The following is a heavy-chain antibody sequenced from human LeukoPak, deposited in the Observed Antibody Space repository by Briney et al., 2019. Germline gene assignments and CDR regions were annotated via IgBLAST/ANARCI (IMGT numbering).Heavy chain of an antibody. CDR1: GFTVSSNY. D-gene: IGHD3-22*01. V-gene: IGHV3-66*01. CDR3: ARDDPASGYYYVADY. Sequence: PGGSLRLSCAASGFTVSSNYMSWVRQAPGNGREWVSVIYSGGSTYYADSVKGRVTISRDKSKKTLYLQMNSLRADDTGVYYCARDDPASGYYYVADYWGKGTLVTVSS. J-gene: IGHJ4*02. CDR2: IYSGGST.